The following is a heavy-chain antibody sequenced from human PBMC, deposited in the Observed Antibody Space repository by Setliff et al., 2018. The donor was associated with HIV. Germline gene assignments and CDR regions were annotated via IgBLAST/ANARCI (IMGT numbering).Heavy chain of an antibody. CDR1: RKTISNFA. D-gene: IGHD4-17*01. Sequence: ASVKVSCKASRKTISNFAIRWVRQAPGQGPEWMGGIIPIFGSPQYAPQFRGRATITADESSRTAYMELTSLKSEDSAVYYCASASGDYEPYQYWGQGTLVTVSS. CDR3: ASASGDYEPYQY. V-gene: IGHV1-69*13. J-gene: IGHJ1*01. CDR2: IIPIFGSP.